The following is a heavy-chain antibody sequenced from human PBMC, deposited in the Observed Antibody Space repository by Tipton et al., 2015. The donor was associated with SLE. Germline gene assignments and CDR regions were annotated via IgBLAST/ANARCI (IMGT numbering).Heavy chain of an antibody. V-gene: IGHV4-59*01. CDR3: ARHQPLRGGSYAFWSGLLFFDY. CDR1: GGSISSYY. CDR2: MYYDGIT. D-gene: IGHD3/OR15-3a*01. J-gene: IGHJ4*02. Sequence: TLSLTCTVSGGSISSYYWIWIRQPPGKGLEWVGYMYYDGITNYNPSLKSRVTISVDSSKNQFSLKLSSVTAADTAVYYCARHQPLRGGSYAFWSGLLFFDYWGQGALVTVSS.